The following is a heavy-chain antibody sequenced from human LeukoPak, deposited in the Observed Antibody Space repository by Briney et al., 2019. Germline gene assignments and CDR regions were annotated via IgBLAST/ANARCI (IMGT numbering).Heavy chain of an antibody. V-gene: IGHV6-1*01. CDR3: AKSPTERSGWNFDY. J-gene: IGHJ4*02. CDR1: GDSVSSKNGA. Sequence: SQTLSLTCAISGDSVSSKNGAWNWIRQSPSRGLEWLGRTYYRSKWYSDYAVSVKSRITINPDTSKNQFSLNLKSVTPEDTAVYYCAKSPTERSGWNFDYWGRGTLVTVSS. CDR2: TYYRSKWYS. D-gene: IGHD6-19*01.